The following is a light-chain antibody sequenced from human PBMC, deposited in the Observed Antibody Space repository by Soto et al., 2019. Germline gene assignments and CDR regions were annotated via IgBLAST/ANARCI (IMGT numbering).Light chain of an antibody. Sequence: DIQMTQSPSSLSASVGDRVTITCRASQSISSYLNWYQQKPGKDPKLLIYAASSLQSGVPSRFSGSASGTDFTHTISSLQPEDFATYYCQQSYSTPLTFGGGTKVEIK. CDR2: AAS. CDR3: QQSYSTPLT. CDR1: QSISSY. V-gene: IGKV1-39*01. J-gene: IGKJ4*01.